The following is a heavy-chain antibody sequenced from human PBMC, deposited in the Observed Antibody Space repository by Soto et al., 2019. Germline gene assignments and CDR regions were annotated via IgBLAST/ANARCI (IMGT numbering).Heavy chain of an antibody. CDR3: ARGGSGSYSNYYYGMDV. CDR2: IIPIFGTA. V-gene: IGHV1-69*13. Sequence: SVKVSCKASGGTFSSYAISWVRQAPGQGLEWMGGIIPIFGTANYAQKFQGRVTITADESTSTAYMELSSLRSEDTAVYYCARGGSGSYSNYYYGMDVWGQGTTVTVSS. CDR1: GGTFSSYA. J-gene: IGHJ6*02. D-gene: IGHD3-10*01.